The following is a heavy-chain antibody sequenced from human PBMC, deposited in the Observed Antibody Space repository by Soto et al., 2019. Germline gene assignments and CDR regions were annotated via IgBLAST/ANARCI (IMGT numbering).Heavy chain of an antibody. D-gene: IGHD5-18*01. CDR3: ARDDSYGYLYYYGMDV. CDR2: ISSSSSYI. Sequence: GGSLRLSCAASGFTFSSYSMNWVRQAPGKGLEWVSSISSSSSYIYYADSVKGRFTISRDNAKNSLYLQMNSLRAEDTAVYYCARDDSYGYLYYYGMDVWGQGTTVTVSS. V-gene: IGHV3-21*01. J-gene: IGHJ6*02. CDR1: GFTFSSYS.